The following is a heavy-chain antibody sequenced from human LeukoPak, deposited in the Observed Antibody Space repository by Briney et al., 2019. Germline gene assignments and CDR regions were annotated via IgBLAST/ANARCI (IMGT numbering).Heavy chain of an antibody. CDR3: ARRAIGYCSGGSCITS. Sequence: ASVKVSCKASGYTFTSYDINWVRQATGQGLEWMGWMNPNSGNTGYAQKFQGKVTMTRNTSISTAYMELSSLRSEDTAVYYCARRAIGYCSGGSCITSWGQGTMVTVSS. CDR1: GYTFTSYD. D-gene: IGHD2-15*01. CDR2: MNPNSGNT. V-gene: IGHV1-8*01. J-gene: IGHJ3*01.